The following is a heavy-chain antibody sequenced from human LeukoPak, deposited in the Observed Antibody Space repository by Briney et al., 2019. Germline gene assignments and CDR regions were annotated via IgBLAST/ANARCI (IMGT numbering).Heavy chain of an antibody. J-gene: IGHJ4*02. D-gene: IGHD3-16*01. CDR3: AREGGLREYYFDY. V-gene: IGHV4-59*01. Sequence: SETLSLTCTVSGGSISSYYWSWIRQPPGKGLEWIGYIYYSGSTNYNPSLKSRVTISVDTSKNQFSLKLSSVTAADTAVYYCAREGGLREYYFDYWGQGTLVTVPS. CDR1: GGSISSYY. CDR2: IYYSGST.